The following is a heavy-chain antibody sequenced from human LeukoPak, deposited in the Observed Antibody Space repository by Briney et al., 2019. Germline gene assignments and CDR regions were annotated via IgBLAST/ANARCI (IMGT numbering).Heavy chain of an antibody. V-gene: IGHV4-59*08. D-gene: IGHD6-19*01. Sequence: TSETLSLTCTVSGGSISNYYWTWIRQPPGKGLEWIGYIYYTGATSYNPPLKSRVTISVDTSKNQFSLKLTSVTAADTAVYYCAKYGGSGWVIDYWGQGTLVTVSS. CDR2: IYYTGAT. CDR3: AKYGGSGWVIDY. J-gene: IGHJ4*02. CDR1: GGSISNYY.